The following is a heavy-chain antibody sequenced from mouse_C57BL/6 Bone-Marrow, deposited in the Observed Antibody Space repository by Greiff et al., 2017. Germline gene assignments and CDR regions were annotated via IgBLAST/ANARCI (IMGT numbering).Heavy chain of an antibody. J-gene: IGHJ2*01. CDR1: GYTFTSYW. CDR2: IHPNSGSI. D-gene: IGHD3-3*01. Sequence: VQLQQPGAELVKPGASVKLSCKASGYTFTSYWMHWVKQRPGQGLEWIGMIHPNSGSINYNEKFKNKAPLTVDKSSSKAYMQLSSLPSEDSAVYYCARWGGLYYFDYWGQGTTLTVSS. V-gene: IGHV1-64*01. CDR3: ARWGGLYYFDY.